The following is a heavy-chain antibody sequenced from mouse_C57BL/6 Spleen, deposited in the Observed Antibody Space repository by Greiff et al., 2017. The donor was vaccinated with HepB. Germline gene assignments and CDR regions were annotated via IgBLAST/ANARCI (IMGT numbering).Heavy chain of an antibody. J-gene: IGHJ1*03. Sequence: EVQLQQSGPELVKPGASVKISCKASGYSFTGYYMHWVKQSSEKSLEWIGEINPSTGGTSYNQKFKGKATLTVDKSSSTAYMQLKSLTSEDSAVYYCARGPLLRYRYFDVWGTGTTVTVSS. CDR3: ARGPLLRYRYFDV. CDR1: GYSFTGYY. V-gene: IGHV1-43*01. D-gene: IGHD1-1*01. CDR2: INPSTGGT.